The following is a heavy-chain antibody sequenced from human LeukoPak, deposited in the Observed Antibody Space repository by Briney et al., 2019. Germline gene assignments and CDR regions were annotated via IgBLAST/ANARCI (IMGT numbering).Heavy chain of an antibody. V-gene: IGHV1-18*01. CDR2: ISTYNGNT. CDR3: ARDRMDTRTYFDY. J-gene: IGHJ4*02. D-gene: IGHD5-18*01. Sequence: ASVRVSCRSSGYTFTTYGITWMRQAPGQGLEWMGWISTYNGNTNYAQKLQGRVTMTTDTSTSTAYMELRSLRSDDTAMYYCARDRMDTRTYFDYWGQGTRDSLSS. CDR1: GYTFTTYG.